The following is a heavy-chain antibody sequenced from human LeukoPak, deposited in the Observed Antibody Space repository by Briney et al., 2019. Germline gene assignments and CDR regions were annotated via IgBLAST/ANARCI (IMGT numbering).Heavy chain of an antibody. CDR2: INPNGGGT. J-gene: IGHJ5*02. CDR3: ARDGGGSYFTRYNWFDP. CDR1: GYTFTGYY. Sequence: GASVTVSCKASGYTFTGYYMHWVRQAPGQGLEWMGWINPNGGGTNYAQKLQGRVTMTRDTSTSTAYMELSRLRSDDTAVYYCARDGGGSYFTRYNWFDPWGQGTLVTVSS. V-gene: IGHV1-2*02. D-gene: IGHD1-26*01.